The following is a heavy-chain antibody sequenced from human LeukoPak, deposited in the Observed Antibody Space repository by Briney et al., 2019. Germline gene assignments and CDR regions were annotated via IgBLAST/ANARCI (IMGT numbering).Heavy chain of an antibody. V-gene: IGHV3-15*01. CDR3: AKCLPLRSDDYAPFDS. D-gene: IGHD3-16*01. CDR1: GFTFSNAW. CDR2: IKSKTDGGTT. J-gene: IGHJ4*02. Sequence: GSLRLSCAASGFTFSNAWMSWVRQAPGKGLEWVGRIKSKTDGGTTDYAAPVKGRFTISRDDSKNTLYLQMNSLKTEDTAVYYCAKCLPLRSDDYAPFDSWGQGALVTVSS.